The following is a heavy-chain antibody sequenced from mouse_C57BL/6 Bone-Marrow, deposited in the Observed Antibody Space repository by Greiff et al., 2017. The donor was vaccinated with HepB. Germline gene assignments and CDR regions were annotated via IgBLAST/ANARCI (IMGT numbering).Heavy chain of an antibody. CDR2: ISSGSSTI. V-gene: IGHV5-17*01. CDR1: GFTFSDYG. J-gene: IGHJ2*01. D-gene: IGHD2-3*01. CDR3: ERNDYFDY. Sequence: EVQLVASGGGLVKPGGSLKLSCAASGFTFSDYGMHWVRQAPEKGLEWVAYISSGSSTIYYADTVKGRFTISRNNAKNTLFLQMTSLRSEDTCMYYCERNDYFDYWGQGTTLTVSS.